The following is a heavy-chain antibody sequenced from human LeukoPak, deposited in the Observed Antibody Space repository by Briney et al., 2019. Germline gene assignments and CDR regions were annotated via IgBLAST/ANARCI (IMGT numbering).Heavy chain of an antibody. D-gene: IGHD1-26*01. J-gene: IGHJ6*02. Sequence: ASVKVSCKASGYTFTTYSIHWVRQAPGQRLEWMGRINGGNDNTRYSQKFQGRVTITADESTSTAYMELSSLRSEDTAVYYCARDPSIVGATTWYYYGMDVWGQGTTVTVSS. CDR1: GYTFTTYS. CDR3: ARDPSIVGATTWYYYGMDV. CDR2: INGGNDNT. V-gene: IGHV1-3*01.